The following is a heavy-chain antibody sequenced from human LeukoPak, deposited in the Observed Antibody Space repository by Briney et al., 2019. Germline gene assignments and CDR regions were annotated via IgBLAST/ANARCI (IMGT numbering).Heavy chain of an antibody. CDR1: GYTLTELS. J-gene: IGHJ4*02. D-gene: IGHD2-21*02. CDR3: ATGPPLAYCGGDCYYFDY. V-gene: IGHV1-24*01. CDR2: FDPEDGET. Sequence: ASVKVSCKVSGYTLTELSMHWVRQAPGKGLEWMGGFDPEDGETIYAQKFRGRVTMTEDTSTDTAYMELSSLRSEDTAVYYCATGPPLAYCGGDCYYFDYWGQGTLVTVSS.